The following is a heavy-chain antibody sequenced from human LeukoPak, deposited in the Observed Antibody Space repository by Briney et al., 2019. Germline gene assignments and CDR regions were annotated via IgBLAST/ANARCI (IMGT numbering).Heavy chain of an antibody. V-gene: IGHV1-2*02. CDR3: ARVRAARRDAFDI. D-gene: IGHD6-6*01. Sequence: ASVKVSCKASGYTFIGYYMHWVRQAPGQGLEWMGWINPNSGGTNYAQKFQGRVTMTRDTSINTAYMELSRLRSDDTAVYYCARVRAARRDAFDIWGQGTMVTVSS. CDR1: GYTFIGYY. J-gene: IGHJ3*02. CDR2: INPNSGGT.